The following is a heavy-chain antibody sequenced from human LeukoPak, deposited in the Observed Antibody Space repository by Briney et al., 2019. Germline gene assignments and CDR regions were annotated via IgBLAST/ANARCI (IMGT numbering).Heavy chain of an antibody. CDR1: GGSLSSDNFY. V-gene: IGHV4-61*01. CDR2: IYYTWST. D-gene: IGHD1/OR15-1a*01. Sequence: SETLKVTRTVSGGSLSSDNFYWSWIRQPPGKGLVWSGNIYYTWSTTYNYSHESRVTISVDTSKSQFSLNLSSATAADTAVYYCAAKQWVPYNFHFWGQGPLV. CDR3: AAKQWVPYNFHF. J-gene: IGHJ4*02.